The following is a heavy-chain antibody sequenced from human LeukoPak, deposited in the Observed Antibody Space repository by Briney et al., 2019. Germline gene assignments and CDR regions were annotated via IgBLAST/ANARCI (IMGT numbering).Heavy chain of an antibody. D-gene: IGHD3-10*01. CDR3: ASIDYYGSGSNYSGLRRDAFDI. V-gene: IGHV3-21*01. J-gene: IGHJ3*02. CDR1: GFTFSSYG. CDR2: ISSCNSDI. Sequence: GGSLRLSCAASGFTFSSYGMNWVRQAPPKGLEWVSSISSCNSDIYYADSVKDRFTISRDNAKNSLYLQMNSLRAEDTAVYYCASIDYYGSGSNYSGLRRDAFDIWGQGTMVTVSS.